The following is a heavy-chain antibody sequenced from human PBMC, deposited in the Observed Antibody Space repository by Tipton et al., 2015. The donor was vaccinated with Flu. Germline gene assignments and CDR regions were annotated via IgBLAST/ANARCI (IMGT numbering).Heavy chain of an antibody. J-gene: IGHJ5*02. D-gene: IGHD4-11*01. CDR1: GDSIRSANYY. Sequence: LRLSCTVSGDSIRSANYYWGWVRQPPGKGLEWIGNIFHSGNTYRNPSLKSRVTISVDTSKNQFSLKLTSVTAADTAVYYCARRDYSNYVSEPKNWFDLWGQGALVTVSS. V-gene: IGHV4-39*07. CDR2: IFHSGNT. CDR3: ARRDYSNYVSEPKNWFDL.